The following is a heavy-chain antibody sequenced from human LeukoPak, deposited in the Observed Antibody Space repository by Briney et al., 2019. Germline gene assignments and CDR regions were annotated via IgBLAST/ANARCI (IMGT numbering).Heavy chain of an antibody. J-gene: IGHJ4*02. V-gene: IGHV3-7*01. D-gene: IGHD2-21*01. CDR2: IKQTGSDT. CDR1: GFSFSRYW. Sequence: GGSLGLSCAASGFSFSRYWRSWGRQAPGKGLEWVANIKQTGSDTYYVDSVRGRFTISRDNAKNSLYLQVNSLRAEDTAVYYCAREDPVAILSHWGQGTLVTVSS. CDR3: AREDPVAILSH.